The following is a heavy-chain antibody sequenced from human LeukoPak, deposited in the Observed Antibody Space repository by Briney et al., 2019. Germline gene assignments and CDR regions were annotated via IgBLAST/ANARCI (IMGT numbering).Heavy chain of an antibody. CDR2: IYYSEIT. V-gene: IGHV4-59*08. CDR1: GGSISPYY. CDR3: ARLGSWVAAAGDAFDI. Sequence: SETLSLTCTVSGGSISPYYWSWIRQPPGKGLEWIGYIYYSEITNYNPSLKSRVTISVDTSKNQFSLKLTSVTAADTAVYYCARLGSWVAAAGDAFDIWGRGTMVTVSS. J-gene: IGHJ3*02. D-gene: IGHD2-15*01.